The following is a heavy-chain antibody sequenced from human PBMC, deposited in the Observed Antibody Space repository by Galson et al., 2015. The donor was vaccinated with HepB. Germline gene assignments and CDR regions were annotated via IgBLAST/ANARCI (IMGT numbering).Heavy chain of an antibody. V-gene: IGHV3-7*03. CDR2: VKEDGSEK. D-gene: IGHD3-10*01. CDR1: GFTFSSYW. Sequence: SLRLSCAASGFTFSSYWLSWVRQAPGKGLECVANVKEDGSEKYFVDSVKGRFTISRDNARNSLYLQMNSLSAEDTAVYYCARVRGDLYDPRTYYFDYWGQGTLVTVSS. CDR3: ARVRGDLYDPRTYYFDY. J-gene: IGHJ4*02.